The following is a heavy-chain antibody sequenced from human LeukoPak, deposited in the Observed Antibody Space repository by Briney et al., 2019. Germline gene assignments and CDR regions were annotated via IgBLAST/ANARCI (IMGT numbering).Heavy chain of an antibody. CDR3: ARDKRGGSGFFDP. CDR2: INPNSGGT. J-gene: IGHJ5*02. D-gene: IGHD3-10*01. V-gene: IGHV1-2*02. CDR1: GYTFTGYY. Sequence: ASVKVSCKASGYTFTGYYMHWVRQAPGQGLEWMGWINPNSGGTNYAQKFQGRVTMTRDTSISTAYMELSRLRSDDTAVYYCARDKRGGSGFFDPWGQGTLVTVYS.